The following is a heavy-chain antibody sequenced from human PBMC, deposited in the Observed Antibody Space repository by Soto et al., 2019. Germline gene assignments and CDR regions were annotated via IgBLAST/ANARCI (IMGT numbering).Heavy chain of an antibody. CDR3: TRHGVIIRGHYYYGMDV. J-gene: IGHJ6*02. CDR1: GFTFSGSA. CDR2: IRSKANSYAT. Sequence: EVQLVESGGGLVQPGGSLKLSCAASGFTFSGSAMHWVRQASGKGLEWVGRIRSKANSYATAYAASVKGRFTISRDDAKNRAYLQMNSLKTKDTVVYYRTRHGVIIRGHYYYGMDVWGQGTTVTVSS. D-gene: IGHD3-3*01. V-gene: IGHV3-73*02.